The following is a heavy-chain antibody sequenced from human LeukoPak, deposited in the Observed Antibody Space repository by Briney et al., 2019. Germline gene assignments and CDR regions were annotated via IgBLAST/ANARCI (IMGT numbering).Heavy chain of an antibody. Sequence: PSETLSLTCTVSGGSISSSSYYWGWLRQPPGKGLEWIGSIYYSGSTYYNPSLKSRVTISVDTSKNQFSLKLSSVTAADTAVYYCARHASGSYYAFDYWGQGTLVTVSS. V-gene: IGHV4-39*01. J-gene: IGHJ4*02. CDR1: GGSISSSSYY. D-gene: IGHD1-26*01. CDR3: ARHASGSYYAFDY. CDR2: IYYSGST.